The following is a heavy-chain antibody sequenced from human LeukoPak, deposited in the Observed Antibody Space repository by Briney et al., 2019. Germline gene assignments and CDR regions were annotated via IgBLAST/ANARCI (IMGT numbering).Heavy chain of an antibody. J-gene: IGHJ4*02. D-gene: IGHD6-19*01. V-gene: IGHV4-59*01. CDR3: ASLGHSSGWYPDY. CDR1: GGSISSYY. Sequence: SETLSLXCTVSGGSISSYYWSWIRQPPGKGLESIGYIYYSGSTNYNPSLKSRVTISVDTSKNQFSLKLSSVTAADTAVYYYASLGHSSGWYPDYWGQGTLVTVSS. CDR2: IYYSGST.